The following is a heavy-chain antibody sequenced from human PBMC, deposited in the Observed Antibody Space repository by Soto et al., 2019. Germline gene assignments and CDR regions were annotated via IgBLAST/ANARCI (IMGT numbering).Heavy chain of an antibody. D-gene: IGHD3-3*01. CDR1: GGSISSGDYY. CDR3: ARDSALYYDFWSGPVV. J-gene: IGHJ6*02. Sequence: LSLTCTVSGGSISSGDYYWSWIRQPPGKGLERIGYIYYSGSTYYNPSLKSRVTISVDTSKNQFSRKLSSVTAADTAVYYCARDSALYYDFWSGPVVWGQGTTVTVSS. CDR2: IYYSGST. V-gene: IGHV4-30-4*01.